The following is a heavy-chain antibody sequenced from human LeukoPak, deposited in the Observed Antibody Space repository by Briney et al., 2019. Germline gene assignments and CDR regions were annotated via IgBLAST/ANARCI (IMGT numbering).Heavy chain of an antibody. V-gene: IGHV4-59*01. CDR2: IYYTGST. Sequence: SETLSLTCTVSGGSISGYYWSWIRQSPGKGLESIGYIYYTGSTNYNPSLKSRVTISVDTSKNQFSLRLSSVTAADTAVYYCARFSDYYDSSANYLDYWGQGTLVSVSS. CDR3: ARFSDYYDSSANYLDY. J-gene: IGHJ4*02. D-gene: IGHD3-22*01. CDR1: GGSISGYY.